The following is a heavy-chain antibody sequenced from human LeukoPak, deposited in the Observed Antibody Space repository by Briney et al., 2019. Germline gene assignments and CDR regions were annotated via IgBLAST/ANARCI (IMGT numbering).Heavy chain of an antibody. CDR1: GYSFTSHW. CDR3: ARLRWPRGGRSSFDY. D-gene: IGHD3-10*01. Sequence: GESLKISCKGSGYSFTSHWIGWVRQMPGKGLEWMGIVNPDDSDTIYSPSFQGQVTISADVSITTAYLQWSSLKASDTAMYYCARLRWPRGGRSSFDYWGQGALVTVSS. J-gene: IGHJ4*02. V-gene: IGHV5-51*01. CDR2: VNPDDSDT.